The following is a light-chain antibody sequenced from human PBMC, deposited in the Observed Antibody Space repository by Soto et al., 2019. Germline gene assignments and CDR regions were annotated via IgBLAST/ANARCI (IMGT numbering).Light chain of an antibody. CDR2: GAS. V-gene: IGKV3-15*01. CDR3: QQYNNWLPEGT. CDR1: QRVSSN. J-gene: IGKJ1*01. Sequence: EIVMTQSPATLSVSPGERATLSCRASQRVSSNLAWYQQKPGQAPRLLIYGASTRATGIPARFSGSGSGTEFTLTISSRQSEDFAVYYCQQYNNWLPEGTFGQGTKVEIK.